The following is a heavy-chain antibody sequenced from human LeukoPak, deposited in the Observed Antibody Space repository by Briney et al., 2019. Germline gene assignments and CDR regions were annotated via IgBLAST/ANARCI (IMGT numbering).Heavy chain of an antibody. Sequence: GASVKVSCKASGYTFSGYYVHWVRQAPGQGLQWMGWINHNSGDTNYAQKFQGRVTMTRDTSISTAYMELSRLTSDDTAVYYCAREITGMIGPTDYWGQGTLVTVSS. CDR2: INHNSGDT. CDR3: AREITGMIGPTDY. CDR1: GYTFSGYY. D-gene: IGHD1-20*01. V-gene: IGHV1-2*02. J-gene: IGHJ4*02.